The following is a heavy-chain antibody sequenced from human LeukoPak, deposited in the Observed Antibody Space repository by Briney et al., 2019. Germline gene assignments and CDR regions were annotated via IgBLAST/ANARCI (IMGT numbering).Heavy chain of an antibody. CDR3: ARLTVYTADISYFLY. CDR1: GFTVSSKF. V-gene: IGHV3-11*06. J-gene: IGHJ4*02. D-gene: IGHD5-18*01. Sequence: GGSLRLTCAACGFTVSSKFMSWIRQAPGKGLEWVSYISSGSTYTNYADSVKGRFTISRDNAKNSLYLQMNSLRAEDTAVYYCARLTVYTADISYFLYWGQETLVTVSS. CDR2: ISSGSTYT.